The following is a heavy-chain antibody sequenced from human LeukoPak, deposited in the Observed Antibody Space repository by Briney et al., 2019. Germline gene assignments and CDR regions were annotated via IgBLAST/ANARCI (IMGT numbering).Heavy chain of an antibody. V-gene: IGHV1-2*04. J-gene: IGHJ4*02. CDR2: INPNSGGT. CDR1: GYTFTGYY. D-gene: IGHD3-22*01. Sequence: ASVKVSCKASGYTFTGYYMHWVRQAPGQGLEWMGWINPNSGGTNYAQKFQGWVTMTRDTSISTAYMELSRLRSDDTAVYYCARGPYYYDSSGYYSYWGQGTLVTVSS. CDR3: ARGPYYYDSSGYYSY.